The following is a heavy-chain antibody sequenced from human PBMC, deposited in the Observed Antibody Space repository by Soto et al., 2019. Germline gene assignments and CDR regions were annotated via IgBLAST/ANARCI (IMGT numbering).Heavy chain of an antibody. D-gene: IGHD3-10*01. CDR2: ISSSGTYI. Sequence: GGSLRLSCAASGFTFSSYTMNWVRQAPGKGLEWVSSISSSGTYIYYADSVKGRFTISRDNAKNSLYLQMNSLRVEDTAFYYCARDPSRHYYDSGTSPLTHYWGQGTLVTVSS. CDR3: ARDPSRHYYDSGTSPLTHY. J-gene: IGHJ4*02. CDR1: GFTFSSYT. V-gene: IGHV3-21*01.